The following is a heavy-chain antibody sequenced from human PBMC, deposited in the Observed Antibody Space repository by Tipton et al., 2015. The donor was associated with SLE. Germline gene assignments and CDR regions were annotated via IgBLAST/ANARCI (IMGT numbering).Heavy chain of an antibody. CDR2: IYSGGST. J-gene: IGHJ5*02. CDR1: GFTFSNYV. Sequence: GSLRLSCAASGFTFSNYVTHWVRQAPGKGLEWVSVIYSGGSTYYADSVKGRFTISRHNSKNTLYLQMNSLRAEDTAVYYCARASGPAAMGGWFDPWGQGTLVTVSS. CDR3: ARASGPAAMGGWFDP. V-gene: IGHV3-53*04. D-gene: IGHD2-2*01.